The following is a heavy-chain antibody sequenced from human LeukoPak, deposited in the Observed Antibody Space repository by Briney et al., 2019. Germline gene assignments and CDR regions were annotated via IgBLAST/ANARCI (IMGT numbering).Heavy chain of an antibody. J-gene: IGHJ4*02. CDR2: IYYSGSA. Sequence: SQTLSLTCTVSGVSISSGGYYWSWIRQHPGKGLEWIGYIYYSGSAYYNPSLKSRVTISVDTSENQFSLKLSSVTAADTAVYYCAKGGKWDVTPFDYWGQGTLVTVSS. V-gene: IGHV4-31*03. D-gene: IGHD1-26*01. CDR3: AKGGKWDVTPFDY. CDR1: GVSISSGGYY.